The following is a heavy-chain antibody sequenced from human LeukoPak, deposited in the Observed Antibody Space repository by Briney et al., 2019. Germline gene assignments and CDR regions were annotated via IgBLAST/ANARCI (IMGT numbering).Heavy chain of an antibody. Sequence: GGSLRLSCAASGFTFSSYSMNWVRQAPGKGLEWVSYISNSIIDYADSVKGRFTISRDNARNSLYLQMNSLRAEDTAVYYCVRDHLWAFDYWGQGTLVTVSS. V-gene: IGHV3-48*01. CDR1: GFTFSSYS. J-gene: IGHJ4*02. CDR3: VRDHLWAFDY. D-gene: IGHD3-10*01. CDR2: ISNSII.